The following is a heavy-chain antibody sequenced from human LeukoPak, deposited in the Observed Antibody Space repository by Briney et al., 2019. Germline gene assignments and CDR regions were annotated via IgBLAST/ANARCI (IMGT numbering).Heavy chain of an antibody. J-gene: IGHJ4*02. Sequence: PGGSLTLSCAASGFTFTGYAMHWVRQAPGKGLEWVTVVCPDGTEKYYADSVKGRFTVSRDNSKSALFLQMNSLTAEDTAVYYCATNYGSGNTDHYFDYWGQGTLVTVSS. CDR1: GFTFTGYA. CDR3: ATNYGSGNTDHYFDY. V-gene: IGHV3-33*01. CDR2: VCPDGTEK. D-gene: IGHD3-10*01.